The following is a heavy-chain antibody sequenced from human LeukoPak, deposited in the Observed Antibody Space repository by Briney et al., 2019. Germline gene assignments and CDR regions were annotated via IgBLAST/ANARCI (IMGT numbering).Heavy chain of an antibody. J-gene: IGHJ4*02. CDR1: GYTFTSYD. D-gene: IGHD3-22*01. V-gene: IGHV1-8*01. Sequence: ASVKVSCKASGYTFTSYDINWVRQATGQGLEWMGWMNPNSGNTGYAQKFQGRATMTRNTSISTAYMELSSLRSEDTAVYYCARGLSGYYYDSSGYYGYWGQGTLVTVSS. CDR3: ARGLSGYYYDSSGYYGY. CDR2: MNPNSGNT.